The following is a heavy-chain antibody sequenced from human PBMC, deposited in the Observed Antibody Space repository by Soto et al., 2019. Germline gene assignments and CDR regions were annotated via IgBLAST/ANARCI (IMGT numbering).Heavy chain of an antibody. Sequence: ASVKVSCKASGYTFTSYVISLVRQAPGQGLEWIGWISAYNGNTNYAQKLQGRVTMTTDTSTSTAYMELRSLRSDDTAVYYCAREGYCSSTSCYPAPNDAFDIWGQGTMVTVSS. V-gene: IGHV1-18*01. D-gene: IGHD2-2*01. CDR2: ISAYNGNT. CDR3: AREGYCSSTSCYPAPNDAFDI. J-gene: IGHJ3*02. CDR1: GYTFTSYV.